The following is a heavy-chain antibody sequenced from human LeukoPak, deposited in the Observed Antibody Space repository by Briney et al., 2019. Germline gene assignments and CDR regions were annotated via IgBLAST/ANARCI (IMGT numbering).Heavy chain of an antibody. V-gene: IGHV3-48*03. J-gene: IGHJ4*02. CDR3: AKGRGDIVATIDY. D-gene: IGHD5-12*01. CDR1: GFTFSSYE. Sequence: GGSLRLSCAASGFTFSSYEMNWVRQAPGKGLEWVSYISSSGSTIYYADSVKGRFTISRDSAKNSLYLQMNSLRAEDTALYYCAKGRGDIVATIDYWGQGTLVTVSS. CDR2: ISSSGSTI.